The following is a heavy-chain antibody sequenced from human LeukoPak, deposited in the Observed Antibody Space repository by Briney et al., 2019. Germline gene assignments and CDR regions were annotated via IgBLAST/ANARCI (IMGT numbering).Heavy chain of an antibody. J-gene: IGHJ4*02. CDR3: ARDRSYSRPYYDSSGPFL. D-gene: IGHD3-22*01. CDR2: ISSSSYI. Sequence: GGSLRLSCAASGFTFSSYSMNWVRQAPGKGLEWVSSISSSSYIYYADSVKGRFTISRDNAKNSLYLQMNSLRAEDTAVYYCARDRSYSRPYYDSSGPFLWGQGTLVTVSS. CDR1: GFTFSSYS. V-gene: IGHV3-21*01.